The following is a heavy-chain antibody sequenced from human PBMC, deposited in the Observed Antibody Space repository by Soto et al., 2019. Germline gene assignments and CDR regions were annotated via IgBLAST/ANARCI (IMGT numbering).Heavy chain of an antibody. D-gene: IGHD2-15*01. V-gene: IGHV1-24*01. CDR2: FDPEDGET. Sequence: ASVKVSCKVSGYTLTELSMHWVRQAPGKGLEWMGGFDPEDGETIYAQKLQGRVTMTEDTSTDTAFMVLSILSFDDTAVYYCAQDRSGGGWWFDPWGQGTLVTVSS. J-gene: IGHJ5*02. CDR3: AQDRSGGGWWFDP. CDR1: GYTLTELS.